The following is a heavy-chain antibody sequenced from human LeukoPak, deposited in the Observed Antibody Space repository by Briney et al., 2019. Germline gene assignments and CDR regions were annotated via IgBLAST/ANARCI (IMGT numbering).Heavy chain of an antibody. Sequence: PSETLSLTCAVYGGSFSGYYWSWIRQPPGKGLEWIGEINHSGSTNYNPSLKSRVTISVDTSKNQFSLKLSSVTAADTAVYYCARAGWNRYNWNDLRNWFDPWGQGTLVTVSS. CDR2: INHSGST. V-gene: IGHV4-34*01. CDR1: GGSFSGYY. D-gene: IGHD1-1*01. J-gene: IGHJ5*02. CDR3: ARAGWNRYNWNDLRNWFDP.